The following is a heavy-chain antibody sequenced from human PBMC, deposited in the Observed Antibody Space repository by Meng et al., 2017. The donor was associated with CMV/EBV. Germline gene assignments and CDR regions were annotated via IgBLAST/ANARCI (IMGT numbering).Heavy chain of an antibody. CDR3: ARVLRSGYYYYGMDV. J-gene: IGHJ6*02. CDR1: GGSVSSGSYY. V-gene: IGHV4-61*01. D-gene: IGHD3-3*01. CDR2: IYYSGST. Sequence: SETLSLTCTVSGGSVSSGSYYWSWIRRPPGKGLEWIGYIYYSGSTNYNPSLKSRVTISVDTSKNQFSLKLSSVTAADTAVYYCARVLRSGYYYYGMDVWGQGTTVTVSS.